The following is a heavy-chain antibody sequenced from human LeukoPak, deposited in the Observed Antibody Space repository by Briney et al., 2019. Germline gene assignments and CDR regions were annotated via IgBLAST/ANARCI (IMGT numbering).Heavy chain of an antibody. Sequence: PSETLSLTCTVSGGSISSYHWSWIRQPPGKGLEWIGYIYYSGSTNYNPSLKSRVTISVDTSKNQFSLKLSSVTAADTAVYYCARHSCSGGSCYRFDYWGQGTLVTVSS. V-gene: IGHV4-59*08. J-gene: IGHJ4*02. CDR1: GGSISSYH. CDR3: ARHSCSGGSCYRFDY. D-gene: IGHD2-15*01. CDR2: IYYSGST.